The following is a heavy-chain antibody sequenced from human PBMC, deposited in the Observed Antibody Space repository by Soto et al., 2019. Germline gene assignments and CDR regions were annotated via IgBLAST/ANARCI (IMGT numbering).Heavy chain of an antibody. V-gene: IGHV4-39*01. Sequence: QLQLQESGPGLVKPSETLSLTCTVSGGSISSSNYYWGWIRQPPGKGLEWIGSIYYSGSTYYNPSLKSRVTISVDTSKNQFSLKLSSVTAADTAVYYCAVSKYGHANWFDPWGQGTLVTVSS. J-gene: IGHJ5*02. CDR1: GGSISSSNYY. CDR2: IYYSGST. D-gene: IGHD3-3*02. CDR3: AVSKYGHANWFDP.